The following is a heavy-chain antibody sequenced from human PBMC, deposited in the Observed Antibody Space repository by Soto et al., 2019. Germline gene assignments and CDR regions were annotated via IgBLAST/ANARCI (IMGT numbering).Heavy chain of an antibody. CDR3: ARGDRQQLVEFYAFDI. CDR1: GFTFSDYY. D-gene: IGHD6-6*01. V-gene: IGHV3-11*01. J-gene: IGHJ3*02. CDR2: ISSSGSTI. Sequence: GGSLRLSCAASGFTFSDYYMSWIRQAPGKGLEWVSYISSSGSTIYYADSVKGRFTISRDNAKNSLYLQMNSLRAEDTAVYYCARGDRQQLVEFYAFDIWGQGTMVTVSS.